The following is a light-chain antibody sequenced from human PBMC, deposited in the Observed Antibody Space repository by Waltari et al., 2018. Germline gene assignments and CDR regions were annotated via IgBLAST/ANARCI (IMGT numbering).Light chain of an antibody. CDR3: QQLNSNPWT. CDR2: AAS. V-gene: IGKV1-9*01. CDR1: LGINSY. Sequence: DIQLTQSPSFLSASVGDRVTITCRASLGINSYLSWYQQKPGRAPKLLIVAASTLQSGVPSRFSGIGSGTEFNLTISSLQPEDFATYYCQQLNSNPWTFGQVTKVELK. J-gene: IGKJ1*01.